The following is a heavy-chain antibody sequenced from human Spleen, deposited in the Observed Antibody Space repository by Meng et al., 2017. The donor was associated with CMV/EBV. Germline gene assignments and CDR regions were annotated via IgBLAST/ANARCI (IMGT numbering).Heavy chain of an antibody. CDR1: GFSFSNSA. CDR2: IVVGTNKI. J-gene: IGHJ4*02. D-gene: IGHD1-26*01. CDR3: EALRPESGSLG. V-gene: IGHV1-58*01. Sequence: SVKVSCKASGFSFSNSAVQWVRQARGQRLEWMGWIVVGTNKIKYAESFQERVTLTRDMSTSTAYMELSSLRSEDTAVYYCEALRPESGSLGWGQGTLVTVSS.